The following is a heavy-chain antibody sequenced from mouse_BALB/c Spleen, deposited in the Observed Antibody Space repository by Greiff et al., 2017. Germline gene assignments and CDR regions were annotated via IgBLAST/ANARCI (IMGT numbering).Heavy chain of an antibody. D-gene: IGHD2-4*01. Sequence: VQLQQSGPELVKPGASVKISCKASGYTFTDYNMHWVKQSHGKSLEWIGYIYPYNGGTGYNQKFKSKATLTVDNSSSTAYMELRSLTSEDSAVYYCARDYEDAMDYWGQGTSVTVSS. V-gene: IGHV1S29*02. CDR1: GYTFTDYN. CDR3: ARDYEDAMDY. J-gene: IGHJ4*01. CDR2: IYPYNGGT.